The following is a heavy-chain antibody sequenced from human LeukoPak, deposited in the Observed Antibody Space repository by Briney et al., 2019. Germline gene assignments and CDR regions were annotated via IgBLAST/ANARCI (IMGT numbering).Heavy chain of an antibody. Sequence: SETLSLTCTVSGGSISSYYWSWIRQPPGKGLEWIGYIYYSGSTNYNPSLKSRVTISVDTSKNQFSLKLSSVTAAGTAVYYCARAVWGGHTDFDYWGQGTLVTVSS. CDR1: GGSISSYY. V-gene: IGHV4-59*01. J-gene: IGHJ4*02. D-gene: IGHD3-16*01. CDR3: ARAVWGGHTDFDY. CDR2: IYYSGST.